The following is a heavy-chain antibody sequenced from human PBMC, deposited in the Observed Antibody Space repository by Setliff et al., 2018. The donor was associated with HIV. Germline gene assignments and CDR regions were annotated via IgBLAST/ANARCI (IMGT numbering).Heavy chain of an antibody. CDR3: ARGGTYCTNGVCYTHNWFDP. CDR2: MNPNSGNT. V-gene: IGHV1-8*03. J-gene: IGHJ5*02. D-gene: IGHD2-8*01. Sequence: ASVKVSCKASGYTFTSYDINWVRQATGQGLEWMGWMNPNSGNTGYAQKFQGRVTITRNTPISTAYMELSSLGSEDTAVYYCARGGTYCTNGVCYTHNWFDPWGQGTLVTVSS. CDR1: GYTFTSYD.